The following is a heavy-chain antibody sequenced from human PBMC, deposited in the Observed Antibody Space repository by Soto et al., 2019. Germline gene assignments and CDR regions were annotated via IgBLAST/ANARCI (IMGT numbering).Heavy chain of an antibody. D-gene: IGHD3-10*01. CDR3: ARGLGGRFFSGSGSYYYYYYYMDV. CDR1: GYTFTSYG. J-gene: IGHJ6*03. Sequence: ASVKVSCKASGYTFTSYGISWVRQAPGQGLEWMGWISAYNGNTNYAQELQGRVTMTTDTSTSTAYMELRSLRSDDTAVYYCARGLGGRFFSGSGSYYYYYYYMDVWGKGTTVTVSS. V-gene: IGHV1-18*01. CDR2: ISAYNGNT.